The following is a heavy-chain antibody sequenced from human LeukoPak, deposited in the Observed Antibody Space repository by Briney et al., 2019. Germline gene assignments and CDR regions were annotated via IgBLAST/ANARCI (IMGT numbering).Heavy chain of an antibody. CDR3: ARLGSSWELDY. CDR2: IYYSGST. J-gene: IGHJ4*02. D-gene: IGHD6-13*01. CDR1: GGSISSSSYY. Sequence: SETLSLTCTVSGGSISSSSYYWGWIRQPPGKGLEWIGSIYYSGSTYYNPSLKSRVTISVDTSKNQFSLKLSSVTAADTAVYYCARLGSSWELDYWGQGTLVTVSS. V-gene: IGHV4-39*07.